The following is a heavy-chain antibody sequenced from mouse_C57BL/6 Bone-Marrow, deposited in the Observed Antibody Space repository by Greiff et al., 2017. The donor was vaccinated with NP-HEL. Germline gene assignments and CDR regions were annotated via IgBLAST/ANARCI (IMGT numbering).Heavy chain of an antibody. V-gene: IGHV8-8*01. CDR3: ARIRAYYSNWGWYFDV. J-gene: IGHJ1*03. CDR1: GFSLSTFGMG. CDR2: IWWDDDK. Sequence: QVTLKVSGPGILQPSQTLSLTCSFSGFSLSTFGMGVGWIRQPSGKGLEWLAHIWWDDDKYYNPALKSRLTISKDTSKNQVFLKIANVDTADTATYYCARIRAYYSNWGWYFDVWGTGTTVTVSS. D-gene: IGHD2-5*01.